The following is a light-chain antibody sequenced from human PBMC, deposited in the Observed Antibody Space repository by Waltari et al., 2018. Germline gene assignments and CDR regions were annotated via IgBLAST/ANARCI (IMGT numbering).Light chain of an antibody. CDR2: EGS. Sequence: QSALTQPASVSGSPGQSITISCTGTSSDVGSYNLVSWYQHHPGKAPKVIIYEGSKRPAGVSNRFSGSKSGNTDSLTISGLQAEDEADYYCCSYAGSSPYVFGTGTKVTVL. V-gene: IGLV2-23*01. CDR1: SSDVGSYNL. J-gene: IGLJ1*01. CDR3: CSYAGSSPYV.